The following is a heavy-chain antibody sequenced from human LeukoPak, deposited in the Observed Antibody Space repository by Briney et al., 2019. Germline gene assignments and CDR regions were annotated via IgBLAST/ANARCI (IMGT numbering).Heavy chain of an antibody. CDR1: GYRFTSYW. D-gene: IGHD3-22*01. V-gene: IGHV5-51*01. CDR2: IYPGDSDT. CDR3: ARAYYYDSSGYLYYFDY. J-gene: IGHJ4*02. Sequence: HGESLKISCKGSGYRFTSYWIGWVRQMPGKGLEWMGIIYPGDSDTRYSPSFQGQVTISADKSISTAYLQWSSLKASDTAMYYCARAYYYDSSGYLYYFDYWGQGTLVTVSS.